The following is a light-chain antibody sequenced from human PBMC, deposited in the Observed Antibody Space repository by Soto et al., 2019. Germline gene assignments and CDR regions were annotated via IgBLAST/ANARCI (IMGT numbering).Light chain of an antibody. CDR1: SSNIGSNT. J-gene: IGLJ2*01. V-gene: IGLV1-44*01. Sequence: QSVLTQPPSASGTPGQRVTISCSGSSSNIGSNTVNWYQQLPGTAPKLLIYSNNQRPSGVPDRFSGSKSGTSASLAISGLQSEDEADYYCAAWDYRLNGPIFGGGTKLTVL. CDR2: SNN. CDR3: AAWDYRLNGPI.